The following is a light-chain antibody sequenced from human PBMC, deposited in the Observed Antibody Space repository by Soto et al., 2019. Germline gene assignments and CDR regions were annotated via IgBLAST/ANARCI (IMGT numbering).Light chain of an antibody. CDR2: DDS. CDR3: QVWDSSSDHPGV. V-gene: IGLV3-21*02. CDR1: NIGIKS. Sequence: SYELTQPPSVSVAPGQTARITCGGNNIGIKSVHWYQQKPGQAPVLVVYDDSDRPSGSPERCSGSNSGNTATLTISRVEAGDEADYYSQVWDSSSDHPGVFGGGTKLTVL. J-gene: IGLJ2*01.